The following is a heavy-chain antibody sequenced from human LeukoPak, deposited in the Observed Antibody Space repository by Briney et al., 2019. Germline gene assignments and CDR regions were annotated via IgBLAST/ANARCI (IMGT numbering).Heavy chain of an antibody. J-gene: IGHJ5*02. D-gene: IGHD3/OR15-3a*01. V-gene: IGHV4-59*12. CDR1: GGSISSYY. Sequence: PSETLSFTCTVSGGSISSYYWSWIRQPPGKGLEWIGYIYYSGSTYYNPSLKSRVTISVDTSKNQFSLKLSSVTAADTAVYYCARGTNWFDPWGQGTLVTVSS. CDR2: IYYSGST. CDR3: ARGTNWFDP.